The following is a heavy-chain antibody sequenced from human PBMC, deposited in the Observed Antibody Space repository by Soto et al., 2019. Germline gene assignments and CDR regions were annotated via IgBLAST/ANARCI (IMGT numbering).Heavy chain of an antibody. CDR2: IIPILGIA. V-gene: IGHV1-69*02. J-gene: IGHJ4*02. D-gene: IGHD3-10*01. CDR3: ANDYGSGSVPDY. Sequence: SVKVSCKASGGTFSSYTISWVRQAPGQGLEWMGRIIPILGIANYAQKFQGRVTITADKSTSTAYMELSSLRSEDTAVYYCANDYGSGSVPDYWGQGTLVTVSS. CDR1: GGTFSSYT.